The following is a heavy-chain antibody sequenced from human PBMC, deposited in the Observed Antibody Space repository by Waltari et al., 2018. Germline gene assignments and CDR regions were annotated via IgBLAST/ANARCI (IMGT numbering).Heavy chain of an antibody. Sequence: QVQLQQWGAGLLKPSETLSLSCAVYGGSFGGFYWTWFRQPPGTGLEWIGDIYLNEYTNYNPSLDSRATISVDRSTNQFYLRLTSVTAADAAVYYCARGRGTSGRYSYWGQGTLVTVSS. CDR3: ARGRGTSGRYSY. CDR2: IYLNEYT. V-gene: IGHV4-34*01. CDR1: GGSFGGFY. D-gene: IGHD1-26*01. J-gene: IGHJ4*02.